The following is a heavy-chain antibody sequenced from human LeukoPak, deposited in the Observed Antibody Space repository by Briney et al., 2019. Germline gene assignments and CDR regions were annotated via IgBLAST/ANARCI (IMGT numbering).Heavy chain of an antibody. CDR3: AREPYGSGNFDY. CDR1: GGSISSSNW. CDR2: IYHSGST. Sequence: SGTLSLTCAVSGGSISSSNWWSWVRQPPGKGLEWIGEIYHSGSTNYNPSLKSRVTISVDTSKNQFSLKLSSVTAADTAVYYCAREPYGSGNFDYWGQGTLVTVSS. D-gene: IGHD3-10*01. V-gene: IGHV4-4*02. J-gene: IGHJ4*02.